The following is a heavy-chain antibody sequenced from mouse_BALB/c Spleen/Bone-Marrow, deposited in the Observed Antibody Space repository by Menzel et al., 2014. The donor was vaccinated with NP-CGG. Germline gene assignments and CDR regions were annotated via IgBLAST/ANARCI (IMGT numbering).Heavy chain of an antibody. Sequence: QVQLQQSGAELAKPGASVKMSFKASGYTFTSYWMHWVKQRPGQGLEWIGYINPSTGYTEYSQKFKDKATLTADKSSSTAYMQLSSLTSEDSAVYYCVRSTGAMDYWGQGTSVTVPS. CDR2: INPSTGYT. V-gene: IGHV1-7*01. CDR3: VRSTGAMDY. CDR1: GYTFTSYW. J-gene: IGHJ4*01. D-gene: IGHD3-2*01.